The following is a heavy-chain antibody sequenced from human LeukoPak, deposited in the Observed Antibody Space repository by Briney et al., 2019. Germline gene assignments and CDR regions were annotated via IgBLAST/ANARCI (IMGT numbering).Heavy chain of an antibody. J-gene: IGHJ4*02. CDR2: TIPIVGVP. D-gene: IGHD3-22*01. CDR3: ARDQRYYFDSSGSSFDY. V-gene: IGHV1-69*10. CDR1: GGAFSSYA. Sequence: GASGKVSCKASGGAFSSYAINWVRQVPGQGLEWMGGTIPIVGVPNNAQKFQGRVTITADKSTSTAYMELSSLRSEDTAVYYCARDQRYYFDSSGSSFDYWGQGTLVTVSS.